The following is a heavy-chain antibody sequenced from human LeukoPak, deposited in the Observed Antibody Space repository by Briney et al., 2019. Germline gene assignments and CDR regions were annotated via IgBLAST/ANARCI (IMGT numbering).Heavy chain of an antibody. CDR3: AKGSWFGEYYFDY. CDR2: ISGSGGST. V-gene: IGHV3-23*01. D-gene: IGHD3-10*01. Sequence: GGSLRLSCAASGFTVSSNFMSWVRQTPGKGLEWVSAISGSGGSTYYADSVKGRFTISRDNSKNTLYLQMNSLRAEDTAVYYCAKGSWFGEYYFDYWGQGTLVTVSS. J-gene: IGHJ4*02. CDR1: GFTVSSNF.